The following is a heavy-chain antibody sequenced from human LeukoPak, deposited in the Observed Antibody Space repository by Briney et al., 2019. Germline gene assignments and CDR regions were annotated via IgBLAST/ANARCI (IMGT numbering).Heavy chain of an antibody. V-gene: IGHV1-18*01. CDR2: ISAYNGNT. CDR3: ARDDYGGYEALTA. CDR1: GYTFTCYG. Sequence: ASVKVSCKASGYTFTCYGISWVRQAPGQGLEWMGWISAYNGNTNYAQKLQGRVTMTTDTSTSTAYMELRSLRSVDTAVYYCARDDYGGYEALTAWGQGTLVTVSS. J-gene: IGHJ5*02. D-gene: IGHD4-17*01.